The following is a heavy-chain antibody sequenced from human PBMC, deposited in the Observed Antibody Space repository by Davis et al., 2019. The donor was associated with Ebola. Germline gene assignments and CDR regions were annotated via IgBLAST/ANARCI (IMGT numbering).Heavy chain of an antibody. CDR1: GGSISSYY. CDR3: ARHGSKLLRVDY. CDR2: FYYSGST. V-gene: IGHV4-59*08. J-gene: IGHJ4*02. Sequence: SETLSLTCTVSGGSISSYYWSWIRQPPGKGLEWIGYFYYSGSTNYNPSLKSRVTISVDTSKNQFPLKLSSMTAADTAVYYGARHGSKLLRVDYWGQGTLVTVSS. D-gene: IGHD2-15*01.